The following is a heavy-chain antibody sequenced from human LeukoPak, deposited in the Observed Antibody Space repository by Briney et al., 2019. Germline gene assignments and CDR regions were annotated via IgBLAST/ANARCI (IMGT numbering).Heavy chain of an antibody. Sequence: SQTLSLTCAVSGVSISSGGYSWSWIRQPPGKGLEWIGYIYHSGSTYYNPSLKSRVTISVDRSKNQFSLKLSSVTAADTAVYYCARGTGTGSWFDPWGQGTLVTVSS. CDR3: ARGTGTGSWFDP. CDR2: IYHSGST. V-gene: IGHV4-30-2*01. CDR1: GVSISSGGYS. D-gene: IGHD1-1*01. J-gene: IGHJ5*02.